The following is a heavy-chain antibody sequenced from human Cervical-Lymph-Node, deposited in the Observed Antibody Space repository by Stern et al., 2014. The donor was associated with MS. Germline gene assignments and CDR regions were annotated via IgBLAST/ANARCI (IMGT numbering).Heavy chain of an antibody. D-gene: IGHD1-7*01. CDR1: GFTFSNYG. J-gene: IGHJ4*02. V-gene: IGHV3-33*01. Sequence: MQLVESGGGVVQPGRSLRLSCAASGFTFSNYGMHWVRQAPGKGLEWLAVIWYDGNKKCYADSVKGRFTISRDNSKNTLFLQMSSLTAEDTALYYCARGNWNYEGMGYWGQGTLVTVSS. CDR2: IWYDGNKK. CDR3: ARGNWNYEGMGY.